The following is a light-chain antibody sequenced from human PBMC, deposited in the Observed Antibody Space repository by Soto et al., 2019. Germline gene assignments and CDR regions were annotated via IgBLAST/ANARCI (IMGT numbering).Light chain of an antibody. CDR3: QKRHMWPIT. CDR2: DEY. V-gene: IGKV3-11*01. Sequence: EVVLTQSPVTLSLSPGERATLSFRASQSFRGLLAWYQQKTGQAPRLLIYDEYNRATGIPHRFSGSGSGTDLNLTISSLEPEDSAVYYCQKRHMWPITCGQGTRLEIK. CDR1: QSFRGL. J-gene: IGKJ5*01.